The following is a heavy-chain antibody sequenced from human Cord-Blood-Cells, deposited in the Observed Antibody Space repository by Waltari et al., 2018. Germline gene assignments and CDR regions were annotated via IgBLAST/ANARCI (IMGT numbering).Heavy chain of an antibody. CDR3: ARVSKSSVAAAAFDI. V-gene: IGHV4-59*01. CDR2: IYYSGST. J-gene: IGHJ3*02. CDR1: GGSISSYY. D-gene: IGHD6-13*01. Sequence: QVQLQESGPGLVKPSETLSLTCTVSGGSISSYYWSWIQQPPGKGLEWIGYIYYSGSTNYNPSLKSRVTISVDTSKNQFSLKLSSVTAADTAVYYCARVSKSSVAAAAFDIWGQGTMVTVSS.